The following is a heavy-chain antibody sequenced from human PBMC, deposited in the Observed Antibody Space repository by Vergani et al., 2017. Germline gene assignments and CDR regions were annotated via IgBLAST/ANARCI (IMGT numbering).Heavy chain of an antibody. CDR2: IIPILGIA. Sequence: QVQLVQSGAEVKKPGSSVKVSCKASGGTFSSYAISWVRQAPGQGLEWMGRIIPILGIANYAQKFQGRVTITADKSTSTAYMELSSLRSEDTAVYYCAKDGYSNYYYYGMDVWGQGTTVTVSS. V-gene: IGHV1-69*04. CDR3: AKDGYSNYYYYGMDV. J-gene: IGHJ6*02. CDR1: GGTFSSYA. D-gene: IGHD4-11*01.